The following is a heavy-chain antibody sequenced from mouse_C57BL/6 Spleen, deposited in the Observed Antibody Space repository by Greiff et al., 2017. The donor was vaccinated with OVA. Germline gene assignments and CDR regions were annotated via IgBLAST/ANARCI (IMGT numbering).Heavy chain of an antibody. D-gene: IGHD1-1*01. V-gene: IGHV1-54*01. Sequence: PLQHSVSALVRPGSSVPVSCTASFSAFTNYFLLCVMPMPGPVLSLIGVINPGSGGPNYNEKFKGKATLTADKSSSTAYMQLSSLTSEDSAVYFCARGSYYGSSYGWYFDVWGTGTTVTVSS. CDR3: ARGSYYGSSYGWYFDV. J-gene: IGHJ1*03. CDR2: INPGSGGP. CDR1: FSAFTNYF.